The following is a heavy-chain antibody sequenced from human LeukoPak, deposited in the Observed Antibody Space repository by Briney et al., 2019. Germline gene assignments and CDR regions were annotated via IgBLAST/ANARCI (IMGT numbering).Heavy chain of an antibody. V-gene: IGHV3-74*01. CDR3: ATDTFGPNDC. J-gene: IGHJ4*02. CDR2: IKTDGSTT. CDR1: GFTFSRYW. D-gene: IGHD3-16*01. Sequence: GGSLGLSCAASGFTFSRYWMHWVRQAPGKGLVWVSNIKTDGSTTNYADSVKGRFTISRDNAKNTLYLQMNGLRAEDTAVYYCATDTFGPNDCWGQGTLVTVSS.